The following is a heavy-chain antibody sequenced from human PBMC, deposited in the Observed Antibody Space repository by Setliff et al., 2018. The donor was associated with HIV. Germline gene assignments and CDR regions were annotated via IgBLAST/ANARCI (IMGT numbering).Heavy chain of an antibody. CDR1: GFTFSTYA. Sequence: GESLRISCAASGFTFSTYAMTWVRQAPGKGLEWVSSISSSGGTTYFADSVKGRFTISRDNAKNTLYLQMNSVRAEDTAVYYCARQDLGAYAPLRYWGQGTLVTVS. V-gene: IGHV3-23*01. J-gene: IGHJ4*02. CDR3: ARQDLGAYAPLRY. CDR2: ISSSGGTT. D-gene: IGHD5-12*01.